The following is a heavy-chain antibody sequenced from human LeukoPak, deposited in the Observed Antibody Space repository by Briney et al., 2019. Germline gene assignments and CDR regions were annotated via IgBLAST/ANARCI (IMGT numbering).Heavy chain of an antibody. D-gene: IGHD6-13*01. CDR3: ARQFWYSSSWYEVYYFDY. CDR2: IYPGGSET. CDR1: GYSFSSYW. V-gene: IGHV5-51*01. Sequence: LGESLKISCKGLGYSFSSYWNAWVRQRPGKGLEWMGIIYPGGSETRYDPSFQGQVTISTDSSTSTAYLQWSSLKASDTAMYYCARQFWYSSSWYEVYYFDYWGQGTLVTVSS. J-gene: IGHJ4*02.